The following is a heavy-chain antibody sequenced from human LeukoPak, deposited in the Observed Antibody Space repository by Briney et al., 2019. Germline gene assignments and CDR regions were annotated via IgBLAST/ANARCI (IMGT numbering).Heavy chain of an antibody. J-gene: IGHJ4*02. Sequence: SETLSLTCTVSDGSISSSSYDWGWIRQPPGKGLEWIGSIYYSGSTYYNPSLRSRVTISVDTSKNQFSLKLSSVTAADTAVYYCARHLRFGGARRYFDYWGQGTLVTVSS. D-gene: IGHD3-10*01. CDR3: ARHLRFGGARRYFDY. V-gene: IGHV4-39*01. CDR1: DGSISSSSYD. CDR2: IYYSGST.